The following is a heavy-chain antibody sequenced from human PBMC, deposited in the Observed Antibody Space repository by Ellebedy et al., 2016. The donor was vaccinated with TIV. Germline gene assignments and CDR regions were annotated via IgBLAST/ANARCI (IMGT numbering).Heavy chain of an antibody. V-gene: IGHV4-30-4*01. Sequence: SETLSLXXTVSGGSISSGDYYWSWIRQPPGKGLEWIGYIYYSGGTYYNPSLKSRVTISVDTSKNQFSLKLTSVTAADTAVYYCARGVVIIRNWFDPWGQGTLVTVSS. CDR3: ARGVVIIRNWFDP. J-gene: IGHJ5*02. CDR2: IYYSGGT. D-gene: IGHD3-10*01. CDR1: GGSISSGDYY.